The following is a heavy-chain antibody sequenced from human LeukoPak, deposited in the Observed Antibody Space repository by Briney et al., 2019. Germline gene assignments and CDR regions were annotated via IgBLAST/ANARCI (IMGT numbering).Heavy chain of an antibody. Sequence: ASVKVSCKASGYTFTRYYIHWVRQAPGQGLEWMGWMNPNSGNTGYAQKFQGRVTMTRNTSISKAYLELSSLRSEDTAVYYCARGLNRMLRYFDWLSKNNWFDPWGQGTLVTVSS. CDR1: GYTFTRYY. CDR3: ARGLNRMLRYFDWLSKNNWFDP. J-gene: IGHJ5*02. D-gene: IGHD3-9*01. V-gene: IGHV1-8*01. CDR2: MNPNSGNT.